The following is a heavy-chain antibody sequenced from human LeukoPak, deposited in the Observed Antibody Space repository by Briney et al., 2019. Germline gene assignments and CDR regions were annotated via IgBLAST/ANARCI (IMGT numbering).Heavy chain of an antibody. CDR3: ARDAPVGRRWAFDI. CDR2: VYTTGST. Sequence: PSETLSLTCTVSGGSISSGNYYWSWIRQPAGKGLEWIGHVYTTGSTNYNPSLKSRVTISVDTSKNQFSLKLSSVTAADTAVYYCARDAPVGRRWAFDIWGQETMVTVSS. J-gene: IGHJ3*02. D-gene: IGHD1-26*01. V-gene: IGHV4-61*09. CDR1: GGSISSGNYY.